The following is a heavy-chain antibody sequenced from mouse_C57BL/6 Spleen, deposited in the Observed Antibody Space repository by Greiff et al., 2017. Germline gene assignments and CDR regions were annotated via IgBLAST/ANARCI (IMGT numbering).Heavy chain of an antibody. V-gene: IGHV1-7*01. J-gene: IGHJ4*01. Sequence: QVQLQQSGAELAKPGASVKLSCKASGYTFTSYWMHWVKQRPGQGLEWIGYINPSGGYTKYKQKFTDKATLTADTSSRTAYLQLSILTYEDSAVYYCARGNWGYAMDYWGQGTSVTVSS. CDR1: GYTFTSYW. D-gene: IGHD4-1*01. CDR3: ARGNWGYAMDY. CDR2: INPSGGYT.